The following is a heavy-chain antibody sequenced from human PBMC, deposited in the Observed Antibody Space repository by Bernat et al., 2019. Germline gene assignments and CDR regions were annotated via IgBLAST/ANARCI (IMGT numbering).Heavy chain of an antibody. CDR3: AAGTYYYDSSGFSEPSLDY. J-gene: IGHJ4*02. CDR1: GFTVSSNY. V-gene: IGHV3-53*01. Sequence: EVQLVESGGGLIQPGGSLRLSCAASGFTVSSNYMSWVRQAPGKGLEWVSVIYSGCSTYYADSVKGRFTISRDNSKNTLYLQMNSLRAEDTAVYYCAAGTYYYDSSGFSEPSLDYWGQGTLVTVSS. D-gene: IGHD3-22*01. CDR2: IYSGCST.